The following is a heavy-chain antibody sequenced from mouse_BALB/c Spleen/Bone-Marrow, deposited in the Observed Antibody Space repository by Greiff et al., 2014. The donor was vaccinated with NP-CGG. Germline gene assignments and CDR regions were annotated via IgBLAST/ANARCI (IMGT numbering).Heavy chain of an antibody. V-gene: IGHV14-3*02. Sequence: EVQLQQSGAELVKPGASVKLSCTASGFNIKDTYMHWVKQRPEQGLEWLVGIDPANGNTKYDPKFQGKATITADTSSNTAYLQHSSLTSEDTAVYYCAYYRYDEGGFAFWGQGTLVTVSA. CDR1: GFNIKDTY. D-gene: IGHD2-14*01. J-gene: IGHJ3*01. CDR3: AYYRYDEGGFAF. CDR2: IDPANGNT.